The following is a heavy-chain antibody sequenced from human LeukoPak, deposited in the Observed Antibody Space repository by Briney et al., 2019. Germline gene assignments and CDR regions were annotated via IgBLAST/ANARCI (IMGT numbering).Heavy chain of an antibody. CDR2: INHSGST. J-gene: IGHJ4*02. CDR1: GGSFSGYY. Sequence: SETLSLTCAVYGGSFSGYYWSWIRQPPGKGLEWIGEINHSGSTNYNPSLKSRVTISVDTSKNQFSLKLSSVTAADTAVHYCARGPFWSGFDYWGQGTLVTVSS. CDR3: ARGPFWSGFDY. V-gene: IGHV4-34*01. D-gene: IGHD3-3*01.